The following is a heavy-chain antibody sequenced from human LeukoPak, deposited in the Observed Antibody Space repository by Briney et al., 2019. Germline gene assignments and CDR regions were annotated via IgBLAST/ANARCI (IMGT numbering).Heavy chain of an antibody. CDR1: GFTFSSYG. D-gene: IGHD2-2*02. J-gene: IGHJ6*03. V-gene: IGHV3-33*01. CDR3: ARAPHYCSSTSCYMLRTGIYYYMDV. CDR2: IWYDGSNK. Sequence: PGRSLRLSCAASGFTFSSYGMHWVRQAPGKGLEWVAVIWYDGSNKYYADSVKGRFTISRDNSKNTLYLQMNSLRAEDTAVYYCARAPHYCSSTSCYMLRTGIYYYMDVWGKGTTVTVSS.